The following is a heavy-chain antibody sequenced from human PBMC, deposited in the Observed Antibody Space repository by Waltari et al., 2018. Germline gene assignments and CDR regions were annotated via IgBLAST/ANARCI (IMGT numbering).Heavy chain of an antibody. J-gene: IGHJ3*02. V-gene: IGHV1-3*01. Sequence: QVQLVQSGAEVKKPGASVKVSCKASGYTFTSYAMHWVRQAPGQRLEWMGWINAGNGNTKYSQKFQGRVTITRDTSASTAYMELSSLRSEDTAVYYCARDLRSSGWYDGAFDIWGQGTMVTVSS. CDR2: INAGNGNT. CDR1: GYTFTSYA. CDR3: ARDLRSSGWYDGAFDI. D-gene: IGHD6-19*01.